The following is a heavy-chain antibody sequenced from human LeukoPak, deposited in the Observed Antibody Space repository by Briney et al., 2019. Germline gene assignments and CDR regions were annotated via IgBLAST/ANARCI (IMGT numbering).Heavy chain of an antibody. CDR1: GYSISSGYY. CDR3: ARESREGSLYYFDY. J-gene: IGHJ4*02. V-gene: IGHV4-38-2*02. CDR2: IYHSGST. D-gene: IGHD5-24*01. Sequence: SETLSLTCTVSGYSISSGYYWGWIRQPPGKGLEWIGSIYHSGSTYYNPSLKSRVTISVDTSKNQFSLKLSSVTAADTAVYYCARESREGSLYYFDYWGQGTLVTVSS.